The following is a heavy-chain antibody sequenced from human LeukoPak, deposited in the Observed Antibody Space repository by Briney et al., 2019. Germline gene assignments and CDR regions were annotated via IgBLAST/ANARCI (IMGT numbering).Heavy chain of an antibody. Sequence: PGGSLILSCEASGFTFSNSVMNWVRQAPGKGLEWVALVSYEGSSERYADSVKGRFTISRDNSKNVLYLQMNSLRVEGTAVYYCATNLLHDYKGSWGQGTLVTVSS. D-gene: IGHD4-11*01. CDR3: ATNLLHDYKGS. V-gene: IGHV3-30*03. CDR1: GFTFSNSV. CDR2: VSYEGSSE. J-gene: IGHJ4*02.